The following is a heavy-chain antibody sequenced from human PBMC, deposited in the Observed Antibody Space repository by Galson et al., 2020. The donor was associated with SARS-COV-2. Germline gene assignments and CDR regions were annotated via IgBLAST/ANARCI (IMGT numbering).Heavy chain of an antibody. Sequence: NSGGSLRLSCAASGFTFSSYSMNWVRQAPGKGLEWVSSISSSSYIYYADSVKGRFTISRDNAKNSLYLQMNSLRAEDTAVYYCARWSAPQNYDYVWGSYRPRGPSRDYYGMDVWGQGTTVTVSS. J-gene: IGHJ6*02. CDR1: GFTFSSYS. CDR2: ISSSSYI. D-gene: IGHD3-16*02. CDR3: ARWSAPQNYDYVWGSYRPRGPSRDYYGMDV. V-gene: IGHV3-21*06.